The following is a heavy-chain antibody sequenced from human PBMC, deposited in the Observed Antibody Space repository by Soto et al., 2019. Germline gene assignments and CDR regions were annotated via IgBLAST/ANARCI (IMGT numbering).Heavy chain of an antibody. D-gene: IGHD2-21*01. J-gene: IGHJ3*02. V-gene: IGHV1-69*02. Sequence: QVQLVQSGAEVKKPGSSVKVSCKDSGGTFSTYSMFWVRQAPGQGLEWMGRVIPMLGVRNYAQRLQDRVTIPADKSTATVHMELSSLTSEDTALYYCTIGSWSGEVFDIWGQGTMVTVSS. CDR3: TIGSWSGEVFDI. CDR2: VIPMLGVR. CDR1: GGTFSTYS.